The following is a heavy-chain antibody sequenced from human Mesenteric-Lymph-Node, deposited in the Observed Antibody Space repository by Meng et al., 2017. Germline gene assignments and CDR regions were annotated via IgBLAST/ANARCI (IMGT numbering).Heavy chain of an antibody. CDR1: GGSISSYY. CDR2: IYYSGST. J-gene: IGHJ3*02. V-gene: IGHV4-59*01. D-gene: IGHD6-19*01. Sequence: SETLSLTCTVSGGSISSYYWSWIRQPPGKGLEWIGYIYYSGSTNYNPSLKSRVTISVDTSKNQFSLKLSSVTAADTAVYYCARGMRIAVAGTHDAFDIWGQGTMVTVSS. CDR3: ARGMRIAVAGTHDAFDI.